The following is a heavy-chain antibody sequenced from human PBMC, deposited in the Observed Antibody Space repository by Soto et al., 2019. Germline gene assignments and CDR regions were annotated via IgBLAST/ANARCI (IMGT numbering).Heavy chain of an antibody. V-gene: IGHV3-72*01. CDR1: GFTFSSYA. CDR2: SRNKANRYTT. Sequence: GGSLRLSCAASGFTFSSYAMSWVRQAPGKGLEWVARSRNKANRYTTEYAASVKGRFTISRDDSKTSLYLQMNSLKTEDTAVYYCANSYSGNFRCLDYWGQGTLVTVSS. CDR3: ANSYSGNFRCLDY. D-gene: IGHD1-26*01. J-gene: IGHJ4*02.